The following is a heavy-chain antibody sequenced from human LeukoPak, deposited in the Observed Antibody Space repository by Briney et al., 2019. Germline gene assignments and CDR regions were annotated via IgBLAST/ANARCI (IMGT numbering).Heavy chain of an antibody. V-gene: IGHV3-9*01. Sequence: PGRSLRLSCAASGFTFDDYAMHWVRQAPGKGLEWVSGISWNSGSIGYADSVKGRFTISRDNAKNSLYLQMNSLRAEDTALYYCAKVYSSSCIQDAFDIWGQGTMVTVSS. D-gene: IGHD6-13*01. J-gene: IGHJ3*02. CDR3: AKVYSSSCIQDAFDI. CDR1: GFTFDDYA. CDR2: ISWNSGSI.